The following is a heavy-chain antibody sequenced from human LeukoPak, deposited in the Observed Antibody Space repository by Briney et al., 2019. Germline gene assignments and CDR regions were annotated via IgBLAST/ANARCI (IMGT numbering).Heavy chain of an antibody. V-gene: IGHV4-59*01. CDR1: GGSISSYY. Sequence: SETLSLTCTVSGGSISSYYWSWIRQPPGKGLEWIGYIYYSGSTNYNPSLKSRVTISVDTSKNQFSLKLSSVTAADTAVYYCARDLDYGDYVDWFDPWGQGTLVTVSS. CDR3: ARDLDYGDYVDWFDP. J-gene: IGHJ5*02. D-gene: IGHD4-17*01. CDR2: IYYSGST.